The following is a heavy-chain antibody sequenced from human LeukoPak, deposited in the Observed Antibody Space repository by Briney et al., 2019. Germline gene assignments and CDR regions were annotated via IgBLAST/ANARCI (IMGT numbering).Heavy chain of an antibody. CDR3: ARDPRAYYDTSGYTFDS. J-gene: IGHJ4*02. V-gene: IGHV3-7*01. D-gene: IGHD3-22*01. CDR1: GFTFSSYW. Sequence: HPGGSLRLSCAAPGFTFSSYWMSWVRQAPGKGLEWVANIKQDGSEKYYVDSVKGRFTISRDNSKNTLYLQMNSLRAEDTAVYYCARDPRAYYDTSGYTFDSWGQGTLVTVSS. CDR2: IKQDGSEK.